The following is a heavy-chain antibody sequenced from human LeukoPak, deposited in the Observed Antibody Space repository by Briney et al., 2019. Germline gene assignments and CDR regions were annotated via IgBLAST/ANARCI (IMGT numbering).Heavy chain of an antibody. Sequence: GGSLRLSRAASGFTFSSSDMHWVRQATGKSLEWVSAIGTRADTYYPGSVKGRFTISRENAKNSLYLQMNSLRAGDTAVYYCARADKGGYYDYWGQGTLVTVSS. CDR1: GFTFSSSD. CDR3: ARADKGGYYDY. CDR2: IGTRADT. D-gene: IGHD3-22*01. V-gene: IGHV3-13*01. J-gene: IGHJ4*02.